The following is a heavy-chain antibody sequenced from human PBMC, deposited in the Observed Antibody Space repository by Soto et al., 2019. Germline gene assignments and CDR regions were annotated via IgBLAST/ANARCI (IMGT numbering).Heavy chain of an antibody. CDR3: ARERPDGARLDP. D-gene: IGHD6-6*01. CDR1: GGSSSSGDYY. Sequence: SETLSLTCTVAGGSSSSGDYYWSWIRQPPGKGLEWIGYIYYSGSTYYNPSLKSRVTISVDTSKNQFSLKLSSVTAADTAVYYYARERPDGARLDPWGQGTLVTVS. V-gene: IGHV4-30-4*01. CDR2: IYYSGST. J-gene: IGHJ5*02.